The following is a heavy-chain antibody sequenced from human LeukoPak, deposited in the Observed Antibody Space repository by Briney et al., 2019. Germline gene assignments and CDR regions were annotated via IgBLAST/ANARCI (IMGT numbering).Heavy chain of an antibody. V-gene: IGHV1-2*02. CDR2: INPNSGGT. J-gene: IGHJ3*02. CDR3: ARDAGRIGYCSSTSCHSPHAFDI. Sequence: ASVKVSCKASGYTFTGYYMHWVRQAPGQGLEWMGWINPNSGGTNYAQKFQGRVTMTRDTSISTAYMELSRLRSDDTVVYYCARDAGRIGYCSSTSCHSPHAFDIWGQGTMVTVSS. CDR1: GYTFTGYY. D-gene: IGHD2-2*02.